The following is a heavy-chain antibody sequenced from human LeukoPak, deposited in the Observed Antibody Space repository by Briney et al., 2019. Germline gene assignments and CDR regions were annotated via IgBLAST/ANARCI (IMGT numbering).Heavy chain of an antibody. J-gene: IGHJ3*02. CDR3: ARLYGTAFDI. CDR1: GGSISSYY. Sequence: SETLSLTCTVSGGSISSYYWSWIRQPPGKGLEWIGYIYTSGSTNYNPSLMSRVTISVDTSKNQFSLKLSSVTAADTAVYYCARLYGTAFDIWGQGTMVTVSS. CDR2: IYTSGST. D-gene: IGHD1-14*01. V-gene: IGHV4-4*09.